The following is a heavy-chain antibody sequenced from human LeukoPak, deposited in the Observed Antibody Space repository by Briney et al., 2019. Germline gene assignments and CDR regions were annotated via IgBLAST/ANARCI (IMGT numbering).Heavy chain of an antibody. CDR2: IYPRDSDT. CDR1: GYSFTTYW. CDR3: ARRRLSARAFDI. D-gene: IGHD3-16*01. J-gene: IGHJ3*02. V-gene: IGHV5-51*01. Sequence: GESLKISCKGSGYSFTTYWIGWVRQMPGKGLEWMGIIYPRDSDTRYSPSFQGQVTISADKSITTAYLQWSSLKASDTAMYYCARRRLSARAFDIWGQGTMVTVSS.